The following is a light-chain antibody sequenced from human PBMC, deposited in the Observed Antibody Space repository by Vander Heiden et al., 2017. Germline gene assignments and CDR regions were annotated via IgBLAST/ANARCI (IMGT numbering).Light chain of an antibody. V-gene: IGKV3-11*01. CDR2: DAS. CDR1: QSVSSY. CDR3: QQRINSLLT. Sequence: EIVLTQSPATLSLSPGERATLSCRASQSVSSYLAWYQQRPGQAPRLLIYDASNRATGIPARFSGSGSGTDFTPTISNLEPEDFAVYYCQQRINSLLTFGGGTKVEIK. J-gene: IGKJ4*01.